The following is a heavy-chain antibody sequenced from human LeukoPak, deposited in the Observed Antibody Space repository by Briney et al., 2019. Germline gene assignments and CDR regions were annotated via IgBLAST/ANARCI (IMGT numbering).Heavy chain of an antibody. Sequence: GGSLRLSCAASGFTFSTYAMTWFRQAPGKGLEWVSSIGASGDGTFNADSVKGRFTISRDNSKNTLYLQMSSLRADDTAVYYCAKGPVGYTYGPSPLNYWGQGTLVTVSS. D-gene: IGHD5-18*01. CDR2: IGASGDGT. CDR1: GFTFSTYA. V-gene: IGHV3-23*01. J-gene: IGHJ4*02. CDR3: AKGPVGYTYGPSPLNY.